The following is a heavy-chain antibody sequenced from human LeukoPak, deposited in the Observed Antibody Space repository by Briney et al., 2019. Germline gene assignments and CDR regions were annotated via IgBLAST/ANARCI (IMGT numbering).Heavy chain of an antibody. CDR3: ARDYNWGVDY. V-gene: IGHV3-30*02. Sequence: GGSLRLSCAASGFTFTTYHMHWVRQAPGKGLEWLSFTRNDESDKYYTDSVKGRFTISRDNSKNTVYLQMNSLGVEDTAVYYCARDYNWGVDYWGQGTLVTVSS. D-gene: IGHD7-27*01. CDR2: TRNDESDK. J-gene: IGHJ4*02. CDR1: GFTFTTYH.